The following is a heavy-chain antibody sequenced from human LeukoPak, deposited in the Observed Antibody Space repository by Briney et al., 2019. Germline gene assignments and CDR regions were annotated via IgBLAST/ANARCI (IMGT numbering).Heavy chain of an antibody. CDR1: GYTFTSYY. Sequence: GASVKVSCKASGYTFTSYYMHWVRQAPGQGLEWMGIINPSGGSTSYAQKFQGRVTMTRDTSISTAYMELSRLRSDDTAVYYCASIAVAGTYYYMDVWGKGTTVTISS. CDR2: INPSGGST. CDR3: ASIAVAGTYYYMDV. J-gene: IGHJ6*03. D-gene: IGHD6-19*01. V-gene: IGHV1-46*01.